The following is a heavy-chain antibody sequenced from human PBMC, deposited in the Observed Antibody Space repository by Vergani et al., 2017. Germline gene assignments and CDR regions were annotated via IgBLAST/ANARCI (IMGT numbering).Heavy chain of an antibody. D-gene: IGHD5-12*01. CDR3: VRARCSGPCFMSNWFDS. Sequence: VELLESGGGLAQPGGSLRLSCEGSGFSFSGYWMHWVRQSPEKGLVWVSRIKSDGSITNYADSVKGRFTISRDNAKNTLYLEMNSLRGDDTAIYYCVRARCSGPCFMSNWFDSWGQGTLVTVSS. J-gene: IGHJ5*01. CDR1: GFSFSGYW. V-gene: IGHV3-74*02. CDR2: IKSDGSIT.